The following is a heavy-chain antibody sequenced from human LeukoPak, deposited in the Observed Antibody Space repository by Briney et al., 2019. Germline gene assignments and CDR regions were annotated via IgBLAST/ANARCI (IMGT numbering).Heavy chain of an antibody. Sequence: RSGGSLRLSCAASGFSFSIYGMHWVRQAPGKGLEWVAVIWYDGSNKYYADSVKGRFTISRDNSKNTLYLQMNSLRAEDTAVYYCAKEIRGVIENPWGQGTLVTVSS. CDR2: IWYDGSNK. CDR3: AKEIRGVIENP. J-gene: IGHJ5*02. D-gene: IGHD3-10*01. V-gene: IGHV3-30*02. CDR1: GFSFSIYG.